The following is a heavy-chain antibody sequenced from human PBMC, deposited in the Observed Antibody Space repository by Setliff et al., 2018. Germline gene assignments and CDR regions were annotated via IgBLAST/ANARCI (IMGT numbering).Heavy chain of an antibody. CDR1: GYTFTNYW. J-gene: IGHJ3*02. D-gene: IGHD1-26*01. CDR2: IYPADSDT. CDR3: ARVGPLTDDAFDI. V-gene: IGHV5-51*01. Sequence: GESLKISCKGSGYTFTNYWIAWVRQMPGKGLECMGIIYPADSDTTYSPSFQGQVTISADKSINTAYLQWSSLKASDTAIYYCARVGPLTDDAFDIWGQGTMVTVS.